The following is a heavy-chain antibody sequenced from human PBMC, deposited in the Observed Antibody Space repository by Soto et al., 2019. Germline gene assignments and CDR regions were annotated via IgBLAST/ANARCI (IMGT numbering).Heavy chain of an antibody. V-gene: IGHV3-30*18. Sequence: GGSLRLSCEASGFTFSNFGIHWVRQAPGKGLEWLAVVSYDEVNKFYADSVRGRFTISRDNSKDTAYLQINSLRPDDTAMYFCAKVMTEYSGVAIDYWGQGTLVTVS. D-gene: IGHD6-6*01. CDR2: VSYDEVNK. J-gene: IGHJ4*02. CDR3: AKVMTEYSGVAIDY. CDR1: GFTFSNFG.